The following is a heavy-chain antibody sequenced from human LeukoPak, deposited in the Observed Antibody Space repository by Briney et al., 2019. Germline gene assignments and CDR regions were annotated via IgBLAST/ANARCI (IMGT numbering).Heavy chain of an antibody. D-gene: IGHD3-22*01. CDR1: GGSISAYY. CDR3: ARGLDYYDSSGYPLQFDY. Sequence: SETLSLTCTVSGGSISAYYWSWVRQSAGKGLEWIGYIYYSGSTYYNPSLKSRVTISVDTSKNQFSLKLSSVTAADTAVYYCARGLDYYDSSGYPLQFDYWGQGTLVTVSS. V-gene: IGHV4-59*06. J-gene: IGHJ4*02. CDR2: IYYSGST.